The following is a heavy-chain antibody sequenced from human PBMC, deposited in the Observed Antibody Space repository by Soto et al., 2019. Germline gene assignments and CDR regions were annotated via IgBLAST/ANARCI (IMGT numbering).Heavy chain of an antibody. Sequence: WASVKVSCKASGFTFTSSAVQWVRQARGQRLEWIGWIVVGSGNTNYAQKFQERVTITRDMSTSTAYMELSSLRSEDTAVYYCAAGTGGTYYDFWSGQPDYYYGMDVRGQGTTVTVSS. CDR2: IVVGSGNT. D-gene: IGHD3-3*01. V-gene: IGHV1-58*01. CDR1: GFTFTSSA. J-gene: IGHJ6*02. CDR3: AAGTGGTYYDFWSGQPDYYYGMDV.